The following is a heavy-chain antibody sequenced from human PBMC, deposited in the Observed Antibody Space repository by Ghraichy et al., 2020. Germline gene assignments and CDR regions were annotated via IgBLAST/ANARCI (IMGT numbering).Heavy chain of an antibody. Sequence: SETLSHTCTVSGGSISSTDYYCNWIRQSPGKGLEWIGGIYYTGSTYYNPSLKSRVTISVDTSKNQFSLNLGSVTAADTAVYYCARSYGSYVDCGQGTLVTVSS. CDR3: ARSYGSYVD. V-gene: IGHV4-39*01. CDR1: GGSISSTDYY. D-gene: IGHD3-10*01. CDR2: IYYTGST. J-gene: IGHJ4*02.